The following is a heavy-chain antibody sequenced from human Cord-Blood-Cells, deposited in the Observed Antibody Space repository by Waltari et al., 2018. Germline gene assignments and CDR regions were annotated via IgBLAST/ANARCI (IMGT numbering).Heavy chain of an antibody. J-gene: IGHJ6*02. V-gene: IGHV1-8*01. D-gene: IGHD6-13*01. CDR2: MNPNSGNT. CDR1: GYTFTSYD. Sequence: QVQLVQSGAEVKKPGASVKVSCKASGYTFTSYDINWVRQATGQGLEWMGWMNPNSGNTGYAQKFQGRVTMTRNTSISTAYMELSSLRSEDTAVYYCARWGYSSSWYYYYGMDVWGQGTTVTVSS. CDR3: ARWGYSSSWYYYYGMDV.